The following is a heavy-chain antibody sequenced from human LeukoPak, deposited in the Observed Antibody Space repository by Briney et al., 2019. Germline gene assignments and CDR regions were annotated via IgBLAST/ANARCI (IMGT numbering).Heavy chain of an antibody. D-gene: IGHD6-13*01. J-gene: IGHJ5*02. V-gene: IGHV3-23*01. CDR2: ITGSNGYT. CDR1: GFTFSSYA. Sequence: GGSLTLSCAASGFTFSSYAMAWVRQAPGKGLEWVSTITGSNGYTYYADSVKGRFTISRDNSKNTLYLQMNSLRAEDTAIYYCARESPVTATGRSWFDPWGQGTLVTVSS. CDR3: ARESPVTATGRSWFDP.